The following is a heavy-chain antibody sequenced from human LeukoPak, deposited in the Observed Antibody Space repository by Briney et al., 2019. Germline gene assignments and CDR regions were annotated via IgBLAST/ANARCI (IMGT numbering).Heavy chain of an antibody. Sequence: GGSLRLSCAASGFTFSTYSMKWVRQAPGKGLEWVSYISDSGAMYYADSVRGRFTISRENAQDSLFLQMNSLRAEDTAVYYCARDGGYSGYDADCWGQGTLVTVSS. D-gene: IGHD5-12*01. CDR2: ISDSGAM. CDR1: GFTFSTYS. J-gene: IGHJ4*02. V-gene: IGHV3-48*01. CDR3: ARDGGYSGYDADC.